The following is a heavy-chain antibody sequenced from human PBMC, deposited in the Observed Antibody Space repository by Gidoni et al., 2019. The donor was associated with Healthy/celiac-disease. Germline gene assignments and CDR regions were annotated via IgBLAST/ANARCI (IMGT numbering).Heavy chain of an antibody. D-gene: IGHD2-15*01. CDR2: ISYSGST. CDR1: AGSISSSSYY. J-gene: IGHJ6*03. V-gene: IGHV4-39*01. CDR3: ARLCSLRYRDYYYYMDV. Sequence: QLPLQESGPGLVKPSETLSLTCTVSAGSISSSSYYWGWIRQPPGKGLEWIGRISYSGSTYYNPSLKSRVTISVDTSKNQFSLKLSSVTAADTAVYYCARLCSLRYRDYYYYMDVWGKGTTVTVSS.